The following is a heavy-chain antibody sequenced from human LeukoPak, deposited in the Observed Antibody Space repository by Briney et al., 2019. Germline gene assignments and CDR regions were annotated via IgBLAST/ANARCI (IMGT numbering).Heavy chain of an antibody. V-gene: IGHV3-7*01. Sequence: GGSLRLSCAASGFTFSSYWMSWVRQAPGKGLEWVANIKQDGSEKYYVDSVKGRFIISRDNAKNSLYLQMNSLRAEDTAVYYCARDTGYSSSWYGEYFQHWGQGTLVTVSS. CDR3: ARDTGYSSSWYGEYFQH. CDR1: GFTFSSYW. CDR2: IKQDGSEK. J-gene: IGHJ1*01. D-gene: IGHD6-13*01.